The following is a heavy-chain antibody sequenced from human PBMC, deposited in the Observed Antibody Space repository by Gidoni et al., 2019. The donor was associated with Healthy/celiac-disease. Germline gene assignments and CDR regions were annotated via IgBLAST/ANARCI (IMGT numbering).Heavy chain of an antibody. V-gene: IGHV3-23*01. CDR3: ASGIEYYYDSSGYYNFDY. Sequence: EVQLLESGGGLVQPGGSLRLSCAASGLTFSSYAMSWVRQAPGKGLEWVSAINGSGGSTYYADSVKGRFTISRDNSKNTLYLQMNSLRAEDTAVYYCASGIEYYYDSSGYYNFDYWGQGTLVTVSS. CDR1: GLTFSSYA. CDR2: INGSGGST. J-gene: IGHJ4*02. D-gene: IGHD3-22*01.